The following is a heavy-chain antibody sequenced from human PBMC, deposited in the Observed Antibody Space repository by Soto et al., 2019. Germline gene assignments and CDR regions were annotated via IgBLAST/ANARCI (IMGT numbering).Heavy chain of an antibody. J-gene: IGHJ6*02. CDR1: GGSMNSGGYY. D-gene: IGHD3-22*01. CDR2: IYYSGST. V-gene: IGHV4-31*03. Sequence: SESMSLTSTVSGGSMNSGGYYWSWIRQHPGKGLEWIGYIYYSGSTYYNPSLKRRVTISVDTSKNQFSLKLSSVTAADTAVYYCARGLRVYDSSGYYYYYGMDVWGQGTTVTV. CDR3: ARGLRVYDSSGYYYYYGMDV.